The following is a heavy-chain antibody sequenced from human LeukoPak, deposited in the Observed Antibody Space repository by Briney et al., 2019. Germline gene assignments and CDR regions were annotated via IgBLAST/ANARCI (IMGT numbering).Heavy chain of an antibody. CDR2: INSDGSST. D-gene: IGHD3-10*01. CDR3: ARDSLRSPGGFDL. Sequence: PGGSLRLSCAASGFTFSSYLMHWVRQAPGKGLVWVSRINSDGSSTNYADSVKGRFTISRDNAKNSLYLQMNSLRAEDTAVYYCARDSLRSPGGFDLWGRGTLVTVSS. J-gene: IGHJ2*01. V-gene: IGHV3-74*01. CDR1: GFTFSSYL.